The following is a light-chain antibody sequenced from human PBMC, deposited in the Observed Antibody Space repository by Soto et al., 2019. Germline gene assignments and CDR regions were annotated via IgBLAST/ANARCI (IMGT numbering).Light chain of an antibody. CDR1: SGHSSYI. CDR2: LEGSGSY. V-gene: IGLV4-60*03. Sequence: QPVLTQSSSASASLGSSVKLTCTLSSGHSSYIIAWHQQQPGKAPRYLMKLEGSGSYNKGSGVPDRFSGSSSGADRYLTISNLQSEDEADYYCETWDSNSVLFGGGTKVTVL. CDR3: ETWDSNSVL. J-gene: IGLJ2*01.